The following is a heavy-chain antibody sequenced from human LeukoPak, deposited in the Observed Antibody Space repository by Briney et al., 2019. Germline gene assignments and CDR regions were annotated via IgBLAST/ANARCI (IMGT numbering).Heavy chain of an antibody. CDR3: ARRPEVHIVVVVAARQYNWFDP. V-gene: IGHV4-34*01. D-gene: IGHD2-15*01. CDR1: GGSFSGYY. Sequence: SETLSLTCAVYGGSFSGYYWSWIRQPPGKGLEWIGEINHSGSTNYNPSLKSRVTISVDTSKSQFSLKLSSVTAADTAVYYCARRPEVHIVVVVAARQYNWFDPWGQGTLVTVSS. CDR2: INHSGST. J-gene: IGHJ5*02.